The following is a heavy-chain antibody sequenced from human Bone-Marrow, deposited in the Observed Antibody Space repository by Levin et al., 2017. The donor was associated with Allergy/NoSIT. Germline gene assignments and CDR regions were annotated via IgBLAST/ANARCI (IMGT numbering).Heavy chain of an antibody. CDR1: GFAFSDQY. CDR3: ASQTREYTSGFGYFDL. D-gene: IGHD5-18*01. J-gene: IGHJ2*01. V-gene: IGHV3-11*03. CDR2: ISSRSTYI. Sequence: GGSLRLSCIASGFAFSDQYMNWVRQAPGKGPEWLSYISSRSTYINYADSVKGRFTISRDNAKNSMFLHMNNLRDEDSAVYYCASQTREYTSGFGYFDLWGRGTLVIVSS.